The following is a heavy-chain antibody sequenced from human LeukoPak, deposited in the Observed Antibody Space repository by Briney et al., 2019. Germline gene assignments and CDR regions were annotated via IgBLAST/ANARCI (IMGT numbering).Heavy chain of an antibody. CDR1: GFTLSSYW. CDR2: INRDGSEN. D-gene: IGHD2-15*01. V-gene: IGHV3-7*01. J-gene: IGHJ4*02. Sequence: PGGSLRLSCSVSGFTLSSYWMTWVRQAPGKGLEWVANINRDGSENHCVDSVAGRFTASRDNAKNSLYLQMNSLRAEDTAVYYCARDRSYCSGGRCYDLFDYWGQGALVTVSS. CDR3: ARDRSYCSGGRCYDLFDY.